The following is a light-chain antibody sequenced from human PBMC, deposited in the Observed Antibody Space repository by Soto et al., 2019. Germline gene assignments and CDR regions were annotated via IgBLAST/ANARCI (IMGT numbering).Light chain of an antibody. CDR2: GAS. V-gene: IGKV3-20*01. CDR1: QSVSSSY. CDR3: QQYGSSPFT. J-gene: IGKJ3*01. Sequence: EIVLTQSPGTLSLSPGERATLSCRASQSVSSSYLAWYQQKPGQAPRLLIYGASRRATGIADRFSGSGSGTDFTLTISRLEPEDFAVYYCQQYGSSPFTFGPGTKVDI.